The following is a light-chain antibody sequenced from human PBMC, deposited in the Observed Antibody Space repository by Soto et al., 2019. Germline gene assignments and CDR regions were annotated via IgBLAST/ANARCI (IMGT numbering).Light chain of an antibody. J-gene: IGKJ5*01. CDR1: QSVLSTSNNKNY. CDR2: WAS. CDR3: QQYHSDPIT. Sequence: DFVMTQSLDSLAVSLGERATINCKSSQSVLSTSNNKNYLAWFQHKPGQPPKLVIYWASVRASGVPDRFSGSGSGTDFTLTISSLQDEDVAVYYCQQYHSDPITFGQGTRLEI. V-gene: IGKV4-1*01.